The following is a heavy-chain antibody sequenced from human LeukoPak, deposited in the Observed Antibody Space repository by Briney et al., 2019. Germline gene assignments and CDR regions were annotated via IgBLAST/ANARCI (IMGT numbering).Heavy chain of an antibody. D-gene: IGHD6-19*01. CDR1: GFTFSAYA. Sequence: PGGSLRLSCAASGFTFSAYAMSWVRQAPGKGLEWVSGISSGGGSTHYADSVKGRFTISRDNSKNTLFLQMNSLRADDTALYYCAKDHRVAVADYAQYFQHWGQGSLITVSS. V-gene: IGHV3-23*01. CDR2: ISSGGGST. J-gene: IGHJ1*01. CDR3: AKDHRVAVADYAQYFQH.